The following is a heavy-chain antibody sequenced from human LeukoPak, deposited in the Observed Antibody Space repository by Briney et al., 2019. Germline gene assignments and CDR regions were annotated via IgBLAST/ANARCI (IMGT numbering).Heavy chain of an antibody. Sequence: GGCLRLSCAASGFTFISYWIHWVRQAPGKGLVWVARINGYGSSTDFADSVKGRFTISRDNAKNTLYLQMNSLRAEDTAVYYCARDAPGNTALDYWGQGTLVTVSS. D-gene: IGHD5-18*01. CDR2: INGYGSST. J-gene: IGHJ4*02. V-gene: IGHV3-74*01. CDR3: ARDAPGNTALDY. CDR1: GFTFISYW.